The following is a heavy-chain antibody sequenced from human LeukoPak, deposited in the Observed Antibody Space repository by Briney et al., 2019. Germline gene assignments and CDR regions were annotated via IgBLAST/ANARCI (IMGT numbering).Heavy chain of an antibody. CDR2: ISGSGGST. D-gene: IGHD6-19*01. Sequence: GGSLRFSCAASGFTFSSYAMSWVRQAPGKGLEWVSAISGSGGSTYYADSVKGRFTISRDNSKNTLYLQMNSLRAEDTAVYYCAKDLSAAVAGYFDYWGQGTLVTVSS. CDR1: GFTFSSYA. V-gene: IGHV3-23*01. J-gene: IGHJ4*02. CDR3: AKDLSAAVAGYFDY.